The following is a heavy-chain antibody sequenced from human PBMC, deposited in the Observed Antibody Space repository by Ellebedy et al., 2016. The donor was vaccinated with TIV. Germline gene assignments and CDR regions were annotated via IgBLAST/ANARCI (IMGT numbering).Heavy chain of an antibody. CDR2: ISNRDRT. V-gene: IGHV4-39*01. Sequence: SETLSLXCSVSGGSISSGRFYWNWIRQPPGKGLEWIGTISNRDRTDYNPSLKSRVFILVDASKNQLFLKLTSVTAADTAVYYCATFNQYYTYLGVWGKGTTVTVSS. J-gene: IGHJ6*03. D-gene: IGHD1-14*01. CDR1: GGSISSGRFY. CDR3: ATFNQYYTYLGV.